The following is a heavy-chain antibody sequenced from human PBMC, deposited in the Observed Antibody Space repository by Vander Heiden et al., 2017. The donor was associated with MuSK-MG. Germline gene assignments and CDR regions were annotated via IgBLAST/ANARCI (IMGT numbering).Heavy chain of an antibody. CDR1: GGAISRSSHY. V-gene: IGHV4-39*01. D-gene: IGHD1-26*01. Sequence: QLQLQESGPGPVTPSETPSPPCIVSGGAISRSSHYWGWIRQPPGKGLEWIGSIYYSGSTYNNPSLESGVTISVDTSKNQFSLKLTSVTAADTAVYYCARQWELIAFDIWGQGTMVTVSS. J-gene: IGHJ3*02. CDR2: IYYSGST. CDR3: ARQWELIAFDI.